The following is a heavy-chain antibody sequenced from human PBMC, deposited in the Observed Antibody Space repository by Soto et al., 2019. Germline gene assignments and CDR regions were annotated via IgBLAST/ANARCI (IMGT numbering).Heavy chain of an antibody. CDR1: GFPFSDYY. Sequence: PGGSLRLSCPTSGFPFSDYYMSWVRQAPGKGLEWVSGFRSGGDDDTTYYADSVRGRFTISRDNSKNTLFLQMNSLRAEDTAIYYCAKKVNSGSGSQFFDYWGQGTLVTVSS. CDR2: FRSGGDDDTT. V-gene: IGHV3-23*01. CDR3: AKKVNSGSGSQFFDY. J-gene: IGHJ4*02. D-gene: IGHD3-10*01.